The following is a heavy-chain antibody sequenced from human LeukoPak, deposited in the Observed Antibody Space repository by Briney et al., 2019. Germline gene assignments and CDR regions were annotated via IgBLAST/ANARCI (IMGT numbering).Heavy chain of an antibody. Sequence: SETLSLTCTVSGGSISSSSYYWGWIRQPPGKGLEWIGSVYYSGSTYYNPSLKGRVTISVDTSKNQFSLKLSSVTAADTAVYYCASQDDSSGWYEVDYWGQGTLVTVSS. J-gene: IGHJ4*02. D-gene: IGHD6-19*01. CDR1: GGSISSSSYY. CDR2: VYYSGST. CDR3: ASQDDSSGWYEVDY. V-gene: IGHV4-39*01.